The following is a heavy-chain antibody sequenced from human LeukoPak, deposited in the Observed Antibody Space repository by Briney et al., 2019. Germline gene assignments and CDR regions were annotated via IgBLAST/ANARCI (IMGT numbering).Heavy chain of an antibody. CDR3: ARDDQSVTMGRGQTSYYYYGMDV. Sequence: GGSLRLSCTASGFIFNAYWMHWVRQAPGTGLGWVAIMSYDENTKYYADSVKGRFTVSRDNSKNTLYLQMDSLRPEDTAVYYCARDDQSVTMGRGQTSYYYYGMDVWGQGTTVTVSS. J-gene: IGHJ6*02. D-gene: IGHD3-10*01. CDR1: GFIFNAYW. CDR2: MSYDENTK. V-gene: IGHV3-30*03.